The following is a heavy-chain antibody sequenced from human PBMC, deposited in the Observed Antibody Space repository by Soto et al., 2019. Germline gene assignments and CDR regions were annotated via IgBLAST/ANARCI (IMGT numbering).Heavy chain of an antibody. CDR3: ARYDSSGYYWPYYYYGMDV. Sequence: PSETLSLTCTVSGGSISSGGYYWSWIHQHPGKGLEWIGHIYYSGSTYYNPSLKSRVTISVDTSKNQFSLKLSSVTAADTAVYYCARYDSSGYYWPYYYYGMDVWGQGTTVTVSS. CDR2: IYYSGST. J-gene: IGHJ6*02. D-gene: IGHD3-22*01. CDR1: GGSISSGGYY. V-gene: IGHV4-31*03.